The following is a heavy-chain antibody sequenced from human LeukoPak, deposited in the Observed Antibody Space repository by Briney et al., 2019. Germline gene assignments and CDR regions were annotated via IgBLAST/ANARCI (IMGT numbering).Heavy chain of an antibody. Sequence: SETLSLTCTVSGGSIRSTTYYWGWIRQPPGKGLEWIGSIYYSGNTYHSPSLMSRVTISVDTSNNQFSLILSSVTAADTAVYYCERAPHFFDTSGSRYYFDYWGQGALVTVSS. V-gene: IGHV4-39*07. CDR3: ERAPHFFDTSGSRYYFDY. CDR2: IYYSGNT. J-gene: IGHJ4*02. CDR1: GGSIRSTTYY. D-gene: IGHD3-22*01.